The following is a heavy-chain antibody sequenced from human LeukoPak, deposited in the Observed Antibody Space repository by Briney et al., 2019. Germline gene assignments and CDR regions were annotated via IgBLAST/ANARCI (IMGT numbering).Heavy chain of an antibody. J-gene: IGHJ4*02. CDR1: GFTFSSYE. Sequence: GGSLRLSCAASGFTFSSYEMNWVRQAPRKGLEWVSYISSSGSTIYYADSVKGRFTISRDNAKNSLYLQMNSLRAEDTAVYYCARDRLDGCSSTSCYSDWGQGTLVTVSS. V-gene: IGHV3-48*03. CDR3: ARDRLDGCSSTSCYSD. CDR2: ISSSGSTI. D-gene: IGHD2-2*01.